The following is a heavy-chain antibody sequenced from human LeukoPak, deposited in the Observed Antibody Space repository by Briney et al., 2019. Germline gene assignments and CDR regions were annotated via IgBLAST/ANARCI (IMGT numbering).Heavy chain of an antibody. V-gene: IGHV1-46*01. J-gene: IGHJ5*02. CDR2: INTSGGST. CDR3: ARSQGGNTLWFDP. D-gene: IGHD4-23*01. Sequence: ASVKVSCKASGYTFTGYYMHWVRQAPGQGLEWMGIINTSGGSTTYAQKSQGRVSMTRDTSTSTVYPEVSSLRSEDTAVYYCARSQGGNTLWFDPWGPGTLVTVSS. CDR1: GYTFTGYY.